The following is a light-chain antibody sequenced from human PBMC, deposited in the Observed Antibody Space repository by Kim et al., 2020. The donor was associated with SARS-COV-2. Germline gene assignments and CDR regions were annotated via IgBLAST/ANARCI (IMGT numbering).Light chain of an antibody. CDR2: RDF. V-gene: IGLV3-9*01. J-gene: IGLJ2*01. CDR1: DIGNKN. Sequence: SFELTQPLSASVALGQTARITCGGDDIGNKNVHWYQQKPGQAPVLVIYRDFNRPSGIPERFSGSNSGNTATLTISRAQAADEADFYCQVWDSSTVVFGGGTKLTVL. CDR3: QVWDSSTVV.